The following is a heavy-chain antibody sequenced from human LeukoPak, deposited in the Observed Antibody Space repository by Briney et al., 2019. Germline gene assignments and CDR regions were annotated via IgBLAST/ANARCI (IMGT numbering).Heavy chain of an antibody. J-gene: IGHJ3*02. CDR2: IYSGGST. V-gene: IGHV3-53*01. D-gene: IGHD1-26*01. CDR3: ARGVGQDAFDI. Sequence: GGSLRLSCAASGFTVRNNYMSWVRQAPGKGLEWVSVIYSGGSTYYADFVKGRFTFSKDNSKNTLYLQMTNLRVEDTAVCYCARGVGQDAFDIWGQGTMVTVSS. CDR1: GFTVRNNY.